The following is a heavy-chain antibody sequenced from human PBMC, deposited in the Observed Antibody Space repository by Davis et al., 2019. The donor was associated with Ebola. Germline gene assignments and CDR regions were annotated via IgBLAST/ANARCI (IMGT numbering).Heavy chain of an antibody. CDR1: GFTFSAYW. D-gene: IGHD6-13*01. V-gene: IGHV3-7*01. J-gene: IGHJ4*02. Sequence: PGGSLRLSCAASGFTFSAYWMSWVRQAPGKGLEWVAKIKHDGSAKYYVDSVKGRFTISRDNAENSLSLQMNSLRAEDTAVYHCARGARQSPWTSTWYDYWGQGSLVTVSS. CDR3: ARGARQSPWTSTWYDY. CDR2: IKHDGSAK.